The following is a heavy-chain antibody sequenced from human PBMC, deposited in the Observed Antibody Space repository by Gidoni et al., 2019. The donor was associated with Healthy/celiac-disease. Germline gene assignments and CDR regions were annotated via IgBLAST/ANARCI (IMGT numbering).Heavy chain of an antibody. V-gene: IGHV3-23*01. D-gene: IGHD1-1*01. Sequence: EVQLLESGGGLVQPGGSLILLCAASGFTFSSYAMSWVRHAPGKGLEWVSAISGSGGSTYYADSVKGRFTISRDNSKNTLYLQMNSLRAEDTAVYYCAKDRSKLEPDWYFDLWGRGTLVTVSS. J-gene: IGHJ2*01. CDR2: ISGSGGST. CDR1: GFTFSSYA. CDR3: AKDRSKLEPDWYFDL.